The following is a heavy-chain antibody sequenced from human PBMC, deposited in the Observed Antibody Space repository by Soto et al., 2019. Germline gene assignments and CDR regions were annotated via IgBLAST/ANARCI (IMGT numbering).Heavy chain of an antibody. CDR2: IYYSGST. CDR3: ARDAKSGYEANKGPLRGGFDY. V-gene: IGHV4-31*03. Sequence: QVQLQESGPGLVKPSQTLSLTCTVSGGSISSGGYYWSWIRQHPGKGLEWIGYIYYSGSTYYNPSLKSRVTISVDTSKNQCSLKLSSVTAADTAVYYCARDAKSGYEANKGPLRGGFDYWGQGTLVTVSS. J-gene: IGHJ4*02. D-gene: IGHD5-12*01. CDR1: GGSISSGGYY.